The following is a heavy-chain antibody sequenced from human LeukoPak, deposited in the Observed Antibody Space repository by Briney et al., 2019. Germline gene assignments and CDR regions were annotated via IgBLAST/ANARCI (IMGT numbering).Heavy chain of an antibody. J-gene: IGHJ4*02. D-gene: IGHD3-22*01. CDR2: INHSGST. CDR3: ARGPRITMIVVVKSFYY. Sequence: PSETLSLTCVVYGGSFSGAYWSWIRQPPGKGLEWIGEINHSGSTNYNPSLKSRVTISVDTSKNQFSLKLSSVTAADTAVYYCARGPRITMIVVVKSFYYWGQGTLVTVSS. CDR1: GGSFSGAY. V-gene: IGHV4-34*01.